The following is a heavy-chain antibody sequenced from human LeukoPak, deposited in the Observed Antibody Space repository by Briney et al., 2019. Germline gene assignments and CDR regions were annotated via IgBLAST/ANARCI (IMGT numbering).Heavy chain of an antibody. CDR1: GFTFSSYA. D-gene: IGHD3-22*01. Sequence: PGGSLRLSCAASGFTFSSYAMSWVRQAPGKGLEWVSAISGSGGSTYYADSVKGRFTISRDNSKNTLYLQMNSLRAEDTAVYYCAKDLEYYDSSGEYDYWGQGTLVTASS. CDR3: AKDLEYYDSSGEYDY. J-gene: IGHJ4*02. CDR2: ISGSGGST. V-gene: IGHV3-23*01.